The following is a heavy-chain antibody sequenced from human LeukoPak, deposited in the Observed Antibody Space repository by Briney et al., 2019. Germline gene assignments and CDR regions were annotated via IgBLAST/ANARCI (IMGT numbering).Heavy chain of an antibody. CDR3: ARGKEKWLDHFDY. J-gene: IGHJ4*02. D-gene: IGHD6-19*01. CDR1: GFTFSSYE. Sequence: GGSLRLSCAASGFTFSSYEMNWVRQPPGKGLEWVSYISTTSSTIYYADSVKGRFTMSRDNAKNSLYLQMDSLRDEDTAVYYCARGKEKWLDHFDYWGQGSLVTVSS. V-gene: IGHV3-48*03. CDR2: ISTTSSTI.